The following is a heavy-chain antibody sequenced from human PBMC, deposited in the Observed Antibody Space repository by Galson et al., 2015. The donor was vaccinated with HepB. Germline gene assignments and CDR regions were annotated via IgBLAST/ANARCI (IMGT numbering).Heavy chain of an antibody. CDR3: AKHFERWELLSPFDY. D-gene: IGHD1-26*01. Sequence: SLRLSCAASGFTFSSYGMHWVRQAPGKGLEWVAVISYDGSNKYYADSVKGRFTISRDNSKNTLYLQMNSLRAEDTAVYYCAKHFERWELLSPFDYWGQGTLVTVSS. J-gene: IGHJ4*02. V-gene: IGHV3-30*18. CDR2: ISYDGSNK. CDR1: GFTFSSYG.